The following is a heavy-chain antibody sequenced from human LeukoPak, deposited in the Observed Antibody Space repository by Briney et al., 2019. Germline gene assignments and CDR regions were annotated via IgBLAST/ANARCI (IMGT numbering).Heavy chain of an antibody. J-gene: IGHJ3*02. V-gene: IGHV3-66*01. CDR2: IYSSGST. CDR1: GFTFSSYG. D-gene: IGHD3-22*01. Sequence: GGSLRLSCAASGFTFSSYGMSWVRQAPGKGLECVSLIYSSGSTYYADFVKGRFTISRDNSKNTLYLQMNNLRADDTAVYYCARDYYDSAFDIWGQGTMVTVSS. CDR3: ARDYYDSAFDI.